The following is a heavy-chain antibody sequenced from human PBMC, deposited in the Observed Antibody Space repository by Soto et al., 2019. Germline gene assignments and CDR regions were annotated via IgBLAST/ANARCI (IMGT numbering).Heavy chain of an antibody. V-gene: IGHV3-7*01. CDR2: IKQDGSEK. CDR3: ARRSTFGGVIATGTYYYYYYMDV. Sequence: GGFLRLSCAASGFTFSSYWMSWVRQAPGKGLEWVANIKQDGSEKYYVDSVKGRFTISRDNAKNSLYLQMNSLRAEDTAVYYCARRSTFGGVIATGTYYYYYYMDVWGKGTTVTVSS. D-gene: IGHD3-16*02. CDR1: GFTFSSYW. J-gene: IGHJ6*03.